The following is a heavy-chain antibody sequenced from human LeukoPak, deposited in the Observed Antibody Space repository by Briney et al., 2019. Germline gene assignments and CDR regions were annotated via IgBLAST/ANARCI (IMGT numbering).Heavy chain of an antibody. J-gene: IGHJ4*02. CDR1: GYDFSRNG. CDR3: AKDLGGGTYNSY. V-gene: IGHV3-30*02. Sequence: GGSLRLSCAASGYDFSRNGIHWVRQAPGKGLEWVTFIRHDSSNKYYADFVKGRFTISRDNSKNTLYLQMDSLRTEDTAVYYCAKDLGGGTYNSYWGQETLVTVSS. D-gene: IGHD1-26*01. CDR2: IRHDSSNK.